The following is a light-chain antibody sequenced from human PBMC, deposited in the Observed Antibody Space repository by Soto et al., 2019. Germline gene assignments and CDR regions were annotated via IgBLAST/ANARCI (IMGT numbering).Light chain of an antibody. CDR2: KAS. V-gene: IGKV1-5*03. Sequence: DIQMTQSPSTLSGSVGDRVTITCRASQTISSWLAWYQQKPGKAPKLLIYKASTLKSGVPSRFSGSGSGTEFTLTISSLQPDDFATYYCQRYNSYSEAFDHGTMVDIK. CDR3: QRYNSYSEA. J-gene: IGKJ1*01. CDR1: QTISSW.